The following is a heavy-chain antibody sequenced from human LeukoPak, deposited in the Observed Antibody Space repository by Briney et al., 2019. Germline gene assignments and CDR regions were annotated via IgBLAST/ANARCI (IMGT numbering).Heavy chain of an antibody. Sequence: ASVTVSCKASGGTFSSYAISWVRQAPGQGLEWMGRIIPILGIANYAQKFQGRVTITADKSTSTAYMELSSLRSEDTAVYYCARDPTYYYDSNGYWRYFDYWGQGTLVTVSS. J-gene: IGHJ4*02. V-gene: IGHV1-69*04. CDR1: GGTFSSYA. CDR3: ARDPTYYYDSNGYWRYFDY. D-gene: IGHD3-22*01. CDR2: IIPILGIA.